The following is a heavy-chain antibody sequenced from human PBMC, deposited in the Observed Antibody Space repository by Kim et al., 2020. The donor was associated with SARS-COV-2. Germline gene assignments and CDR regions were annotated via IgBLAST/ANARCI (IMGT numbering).Heavy chain of an antibody. CDR2: ISSGTTTI. CDR1: GFTFSSYS. Sequence: GGSLRLSCAASGFTFSSYSMNWVRQAPGKGLEWVSYISSGTTTIYYADSVKGRFTISRDNAKNSLSLQMNSLRAEDTAVYYCAREGYDILTGYLAENNWFDPWGQGTLVTVSS. J-gene: IGHJ5*02. D-gene: IGHD3-9*01. V-gene: IGHV3-48*04. CDR3: AREGYDILTGYLAENNWFDP.